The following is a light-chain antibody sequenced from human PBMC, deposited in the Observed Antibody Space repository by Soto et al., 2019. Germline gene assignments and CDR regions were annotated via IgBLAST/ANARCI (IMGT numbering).Light chain of an antibody. CDR2: GAS. V-gene: IGKV3-20*01. CDR3: QQYGSSRDT. J-gene: IGKJ2*01. Sequence: EIVLTQSPGTLSLSPGERATLYCRASQSVSSSYLAWYQQKPGQAPRLLIYGASSRATGIPDRLSGSGSGTDFNLTISILETEEFAVYYCQQYGSSRDTFGQGTKLETK. CDR1: QSVSSSY.